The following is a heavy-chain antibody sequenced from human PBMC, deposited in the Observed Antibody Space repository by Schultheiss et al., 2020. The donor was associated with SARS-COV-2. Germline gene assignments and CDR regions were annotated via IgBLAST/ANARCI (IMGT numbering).Heavy chain of an antibody. V-gene: IGHV3-23*01. CDR1: GFTFSSYA. CDR2: ISGYGGGT. D-gene: IGHD3-3*01. CDR3: ARWGYYDFWSGYSNNYYYGMDV. Sequence: GGSLRLSCAASGFTFSSYAMSWVRQAPGKGLEWVSVISGYGGGTYYTDSVKGRFTISRDNSKNTLYLQMDSLRAEDTAVYYCARWGYYDFWSGYSNNYYYGMDVWGQGTTVTVSS. J-gene: IGHJ6*02.